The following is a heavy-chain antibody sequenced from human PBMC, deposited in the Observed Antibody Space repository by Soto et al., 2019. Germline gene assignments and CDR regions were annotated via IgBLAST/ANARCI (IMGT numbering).Heavy chain of an antibody. CDR3: ARDYRGTLDY. CDR2: IYYSGST. Sequence: PSETLSLTCTVSGGSISSYYWSWFRQPPGKGLEWIGYIYYSGSTNYNPSLKSRVTISVDTSKNQFSLKLSSVTAADTAVYYCARDYRGTLDYWGQGTLVTVSS. D-gene: IGHD2-15*01. J-gene: IGHJ4*02. CDR1: GGSISSYY. V-gene: IGHV4-59*01.